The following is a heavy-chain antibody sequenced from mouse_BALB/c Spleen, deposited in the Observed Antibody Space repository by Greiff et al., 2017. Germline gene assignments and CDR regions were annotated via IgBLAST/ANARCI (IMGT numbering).Heavy chain of an antibody. CDR2: IDPENGDT. CDR1: GFNIKDYY. Sequence: AQLKQSGAELVRSGASVKLSCTASGFNIKDYYMHWVKQRPEQGLEWIGWIDPENGDTEYAPKFQGKATMTADTSSNTAYLQLSSLTSEDTAVYYCNALFITTVAYWGQGTLVTVSA. CDR3: NALFITTVAY. J-gene: IGHJ3*01. V-gene: IGHV14-4*02. D-gene: IGHD1-1*01.